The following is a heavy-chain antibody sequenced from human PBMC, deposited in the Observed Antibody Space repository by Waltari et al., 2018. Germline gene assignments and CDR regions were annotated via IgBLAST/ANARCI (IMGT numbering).Heavy chain of an antibody. D-gene: IGHD2-2*01. CDR1: GGSISSYY. CDR3: ARDQNVVVPAATGDAFDI. V-gene: IGHV4-4*07. Sequence: QVQLQESGPGLVKPSETLSLTCTVSGGSISSYYWSWIRQPAGKGLEWIGRIYTSGSTNYNPSLKSRVTMSVDTSKNQFSLKLSSVTAADTAVYYCARDQNVVVPAATGDAFDIWGQGTMVTVSS. J-gene: IGHJ3*02. CDR2: IYTSGST.